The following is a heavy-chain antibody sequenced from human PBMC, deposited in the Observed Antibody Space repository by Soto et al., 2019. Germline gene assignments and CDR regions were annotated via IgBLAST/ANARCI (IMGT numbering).Heavy chain of an antibody. CDR1: GYTFTSYG. CDR2: ISAYNGNT. V-gene: IGHV1-18*01. Sequence: GASVKVSCKASGYTFTSYGISWVRQALGQGLEWMGWISAYNGNTNYAQKLQGRVTMTTDTSTSTAYMELRSLRSDDTAVYYCARDFTIFGVVIMTFGYGGQGTLVTVSS. CDR3: ARDFTIFGVVIMTFGY. D-gene: IGHD3-3*01. J-gene: IGHJ4*02.